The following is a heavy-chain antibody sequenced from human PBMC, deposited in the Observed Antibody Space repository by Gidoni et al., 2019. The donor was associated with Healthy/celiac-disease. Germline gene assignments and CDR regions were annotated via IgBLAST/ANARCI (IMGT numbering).Heavy chain of an antibody. Sequence: EVQLLESGGGLVQPGGSLRLSCAASGFTFSSFAMSWVRQAPGKGREWVSGISGSGGSTYYADSEKGRFTISRDNSKNTLYLQMNSLRAEDTAVYYCAKDVGPYGSGSYPFDYWGQGSLVTVSS. D-gene: IGHD3-10*01. CDR1: GFTFSSFA. CDR3: AKDVGPYGSGSYPFDY. J-gene: IGHJ4*02. V-gene: IGHV3-23*01. CDR2: ISGSGGST.